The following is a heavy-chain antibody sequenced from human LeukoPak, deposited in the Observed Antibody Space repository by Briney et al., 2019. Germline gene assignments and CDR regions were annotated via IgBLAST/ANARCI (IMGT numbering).Heavy chain of an antibody. CDR2: ISYPRSYQ. CDR1: GFTLSDYA. D-gene: IGHD3-22*01. V-gene: IGHV3-30*14. CDR3: AREYSDNSGYYYGLDT. J-gene: IGHJ4*02. Sequence: GGSLRLSCDASGFTLSDYAMHWVRQAPGKGLEWVALISYPRSYQYYIDSVKGRFTSSRDDCKNTFYLQVNSLRAEDTALYYCAREYSDNSGYYYGLDTWGPGTLVTVAS.